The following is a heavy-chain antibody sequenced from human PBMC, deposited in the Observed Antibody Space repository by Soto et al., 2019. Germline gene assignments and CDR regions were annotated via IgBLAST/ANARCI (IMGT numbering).Heavy chain of an antibody. J-gene: IGHJ4*02. CDR3: ATHPGGGGY. CDR2: IYSGGYT. Sequence: EVQLVESGGGLIQPGGSLRLSCAVSGFTVSNNYMSWVRQAPGKGLEGVSVIYSGGYTAYGDSVKGRFTISRDNSKNPIILQLKSLGAADAAVFSWATHPGGGGYWGQGTLVTVSS. V-gene: IGHV3-53*01. CDR1: GFTVSNNY. D-gene: IGHD3-10*01.